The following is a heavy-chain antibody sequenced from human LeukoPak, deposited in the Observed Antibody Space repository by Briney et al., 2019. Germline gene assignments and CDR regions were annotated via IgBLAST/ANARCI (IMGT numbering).Heavy chain of an antibody. V-gene: IGHV4-34*01. CDR2: INHSGST. Sequence: SETLSLTCAVYGGSFSGYYWSWIRQPPGKGLEWSGEINHSGSTNYNPSLKSRVTISVDTSKNQFSLKLSSVTAADTAVYYCARANMATGPYYMDVWGKGTTVTISS. CDR3: ARANMATGPYYMDV. D-gene: IGHD5-24*01. CDR1: GGSFSGYY. J-gene: IGHJ6*03.